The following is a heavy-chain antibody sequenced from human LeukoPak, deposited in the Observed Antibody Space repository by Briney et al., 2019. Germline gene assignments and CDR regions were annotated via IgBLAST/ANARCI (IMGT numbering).Heavy chain of an antibody. CDR2: ISSSSYI. V-gene: IGHV3-21*01. J-gene: IGHJ4*02. Sequence: PGGSLRLSCAASGFTFSSYSMNWVRQAPGKGLEWVSSISSSSYIYYADSVKGRFTISRDNAKNSLYLQMNSLRAEDTAVYYCARDRAEGYFDYWGQGTLVTVSS. CDR3: ARDRAEGYFDY. D-gene: IGHD5-24*01. CDR1: GFTFSSYS.